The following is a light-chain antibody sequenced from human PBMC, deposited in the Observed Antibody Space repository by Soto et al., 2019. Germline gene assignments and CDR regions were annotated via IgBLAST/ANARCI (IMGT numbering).Light chain of an antibody. Sequence: EIVLTQSTGTLSLSPGERAALSCRAIQSLSTNSLAWYQQKPGQAPRLLMYDASNSATGIPARFSGSGSGTDFTLTITSLEPDDFAVYYCQQRSDWPRITFGQGTRLEIK. CDR1: QSLSTN. CDR3: QQRSDWPRIT. CDR2: DAS. J-gene: IGKJ5*01. V-gene: IGKV3-11*01.